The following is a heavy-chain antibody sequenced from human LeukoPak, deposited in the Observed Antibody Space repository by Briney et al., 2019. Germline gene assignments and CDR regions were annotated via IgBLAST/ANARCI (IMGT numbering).Heavy chain of an antibody. CDR1: GGTFSSYA. D-gene: IGHD3-10*01. CDR3: ASLTSYAAYGSGSIDY. J-gene: IGHJ4*02. Sequence: ASVKVSCKASGGTFSSYAISWVRQAPGQGLEWMGGIIPIFGTANYAQKFQGRVTITADESTSTAYMELSSLRSEDTAVYYCASLTSYAAYGSGSIDYWGQGTLVTVSS. V-gene: IGHV1-69*13. CDR2: IIPIFGTA.